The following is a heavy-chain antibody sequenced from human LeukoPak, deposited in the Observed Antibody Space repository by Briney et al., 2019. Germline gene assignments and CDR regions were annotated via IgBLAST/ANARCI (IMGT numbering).Heavy chain of an antibody. J-gene: IGHJ4*02. V-gene: IGHV3-21*01. CDR3: ARLRRNSDRSGYYYYYDY. Sequence: GGSLRLSCAASGYTFSSYSINWFRQAPGKGLEWVSSISVGSNYIYYADSVRGRFSISRDDARNSLYLQMDSLRGDDTAVYYCARLRRNSDRSGYYYYYDYWGQGTLVTVSS. CDR2: ISVGSNYI. D-gene: IGHD3-22*01. CDR1: GYTFSSYS.